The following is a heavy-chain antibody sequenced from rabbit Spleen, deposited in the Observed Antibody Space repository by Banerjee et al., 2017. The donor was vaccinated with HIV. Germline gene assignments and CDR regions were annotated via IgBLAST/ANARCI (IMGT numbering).Heavy chain of an antibody. V-gene: IGHV1S45*01. CDR1: GFSFSSSYD. CDR3: ARDGGGSSGYYFKL. J-gene: IGHJ3*01. CDR2: IYTGNSKT. D-gene: IGHD1-1*01. Sequence: QEQLVESGGGLVKPGASLTLTCTASGFSFSSSYDMCWVRQAPGKGLEWIGCIYTGNSKTYYASWAKGRFTISKSSSTTVTLQMTSLTAADTATYFCARDGGGSSGYYFKLWGQGTLVTVS.